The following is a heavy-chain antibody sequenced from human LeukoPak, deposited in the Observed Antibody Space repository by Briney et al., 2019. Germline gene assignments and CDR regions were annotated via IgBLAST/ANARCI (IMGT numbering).Heavy chain of an antibody. CDR1: GGSISGYY. CDR3: ARFTCTTRTPDV. Sequence: SETLSLTCSVSGGSISGYYWTWIRQPPGQTLEWIGYIYSSGSTNYNPSLQSRVTMSVDTSVNQFSLRLRSVTAADTAVYFCARFTCTTRTPDVWGKGTTVTVSS. J-gene: IGHJ6*04. D-gene: IGHD2-8*01. V-gene: IGHV4-4*09. CDR2: IYSSGST.